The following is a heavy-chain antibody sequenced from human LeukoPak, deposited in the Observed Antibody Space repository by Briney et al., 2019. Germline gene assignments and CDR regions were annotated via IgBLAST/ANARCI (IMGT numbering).Heavy chain of an antibody. CDR1: GGSFSGYY. Sequence: SETLSVTCAVYGGSFSGYYWSWIRQPPGKGLEWIGEINHSGSTNYNPSLKSRVTISVDTSKNQFSLKLSSVTAADTAVYYCARGQYKWFGQRPSNYFDYWGQGTLVTVSS. V-gene: IGHV4-34*01. CDR3: ARGQYKWFGQRPSNYFDY. J-gene: IGHJ4*02. D-gene: IGHD3-10*01. CDR2: INHSGST.